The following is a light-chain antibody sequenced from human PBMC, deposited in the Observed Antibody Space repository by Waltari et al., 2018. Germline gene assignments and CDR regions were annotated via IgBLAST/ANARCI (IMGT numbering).Light chain of an antibody. CDR3: SSYTSSFTEV. Sequence: QSALTQPASVSGSPGQSITISCTGTTSDVGGYNYVSWYQQHPGKAPTLMIYDVSNRASGVSTRFSGSKAGNAASLTISGLQAEDEADYYCSSYTSSFTEVFGGGTKLTVL. CDR1: TSDVGGYNY. V-gene: IGLV2-14*03. J-gene: IGLJ3*02. CDR2: DVS.